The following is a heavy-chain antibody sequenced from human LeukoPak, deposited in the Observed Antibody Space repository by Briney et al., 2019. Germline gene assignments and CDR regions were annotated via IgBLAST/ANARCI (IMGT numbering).Heavy chain of an antibody. V-gene: IGHV3-48*02. D-gene: IGHD6-13*01. CDR1: GFTLSTYS. CDR2: ISSSSSII. Sequence: GGSLRLSRAASGFTLSTYSMNWVRQAPGQGLEWISYISSSSSIIYYADSVKGRFTISRDNAQQSLYLQMNSLRDEDTAVYYCARGRGAAAGTRIFDYWGQGTLVTVSS. CDR3: ARGRGAAAGTRIFDY. J-gene: IGHJ4*02.